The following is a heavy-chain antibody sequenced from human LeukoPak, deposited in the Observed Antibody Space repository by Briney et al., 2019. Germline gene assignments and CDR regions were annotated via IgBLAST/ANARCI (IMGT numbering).Heavy chain of an antibody. Sequence: PSETLSLTCTVSGGSISSYYWSWVRQPPGKGLEWIGYIYYSGSTNYNPSLKSRVTISVDTSKNQFSLKLSSVTAADTAVYYCATGRSGWSFDYWGQGTLVTVSS. V-gene: IGHV4-59*01. CDR3: ATGRSGWSFDY. J-gene: IGHJ4*02. CDR2: IYYSGST. CDR1: GGSISSYY. D-gene: IGHD6-19*01.